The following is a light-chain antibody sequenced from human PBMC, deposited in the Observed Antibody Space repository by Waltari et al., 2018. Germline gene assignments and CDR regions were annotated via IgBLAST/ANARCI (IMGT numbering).Light chain of an antibody. J-gene: IGLJ2*01. Sequence: SFVLAQPPSVSVAPGETAKITCGGVNIGIKNVHWYLQKPGQAPVVIIYYDGDRPSGIPERFSGSNSGNTATLTISRVEAGDEADYYCQVWDSSSDPVVFGGGTKLIVL. CDR1: NIGIKN. V-gene: IGLV3-21*01. CDR3: QVWDSSSDPVV. CDR2: YDG.